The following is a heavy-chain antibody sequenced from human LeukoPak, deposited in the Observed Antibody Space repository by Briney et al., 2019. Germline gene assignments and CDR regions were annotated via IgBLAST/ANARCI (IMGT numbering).Heavy chain of an antibody. CDR2: MNPNSGNT. D-gene: IGHD6-19*01. CDR1: GYTFTSYD. V-gene: IGHV1-8*01. J-gene: IGHJ4*02. Sequence: ASVKVSCKASGYTFTSYDINWVRQATGQGLEWMGWMNPNSGNTGYAQKFQGRVTMTRNTSISTAYMELSSLRSEDTAVYYCARARSKPGSLQGVRSGWYYFDYWGQGTLVTVSS. CDR3: ARARSKPGSLQGVRSGWYYFDY.